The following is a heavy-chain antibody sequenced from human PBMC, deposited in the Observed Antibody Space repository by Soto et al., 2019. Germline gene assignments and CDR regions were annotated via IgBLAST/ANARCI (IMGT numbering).Heavy chain of an antibody. CDR3: ARDRGSRYSSGSFDY. CDR1: SGSISSNDYF. V-gene: IGHV4-30-4*01. D-gene: IGHD3-10*01. Sequence: SETLSLTCTVSSGSISSNDYFWNWIRQPPGKGLEWIGYIYYNGDTYYNPSLKTRVTISIDISKNQFPLKLSSVTAADAAVYFCARDRGSRYSSGSFDYWGQGALVTVSS. CDR2: IYYNGDT. J-gene: IGHJ4*02.